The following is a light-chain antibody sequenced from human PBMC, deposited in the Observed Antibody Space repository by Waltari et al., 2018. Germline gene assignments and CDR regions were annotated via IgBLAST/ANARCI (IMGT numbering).Light chain of an antibody. CDR3: QHYVRLPAT. CDR2: GVS. CDR1: QSVRGS. V-gene: IGKV3-20*01. Sequence: EIVLTQSPGTLSLSPGERATLSCRASQSVRGSLAWYQQKAGQAPRLRIYGVSSRATGIPERFSGSGSGTDFSLTISRLEPEDFAVYYCQHYVRLPATFGQGTKVEIK. J-gene: IGKJ1*01.